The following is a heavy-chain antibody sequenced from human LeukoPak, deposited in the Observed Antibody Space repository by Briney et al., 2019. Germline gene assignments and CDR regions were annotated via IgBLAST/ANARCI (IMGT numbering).Heavy chain of an antibody. CDR3: ARGREGRSGAFDI. CDR2: INHSGST. J-gene: IGHJ3*02. Sequence: SETLSLTCAVYGGSFSGYYWSWIRQPPGKGLEGIGEINHSGSTNYNPSLKSRVTISVDTSKNQFSLKLSSVTAADTAVYYCARGREGRSGAFDIWGQGTMVTVSS. D-gene: IGHD1-26*01. CDR1: GGSFSGYY. V-gene: IGHV4-34*01.